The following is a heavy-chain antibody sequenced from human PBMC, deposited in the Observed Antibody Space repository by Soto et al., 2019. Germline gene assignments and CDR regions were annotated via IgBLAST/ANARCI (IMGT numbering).Heavy chain of an antibody. Sequence: GGSLRLSCAASGFGFNTYSMNWVRQAPGKGLEWVAFITRSSSYIYYADSVRGRFTLSRDNAKNSLYLQMNSLRAEDTAIYYCARDDGWLILDYWGQGTLVTVSS. CDR1: GFGFNTYS. V-gene: IGHV3-21*06. CDR3: ARDDGWLILDY. D-gene: IGHD6-19*01. CDR2: ITRSSSYI. J-gene: IGHJ4*02.